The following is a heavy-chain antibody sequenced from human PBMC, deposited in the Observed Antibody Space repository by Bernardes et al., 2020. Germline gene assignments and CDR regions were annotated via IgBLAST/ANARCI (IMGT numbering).Heavy chain of an antibody. J-gene: IGHJ6*02. V-gene: IGHV1-69*06. CDR1: GGTFSSYA. CDR3: ARALGVAMVPGLDYYYGMDV. CDR2: IIPIFGTA. Sequence: SVKVSCKASGGTFSSYAISWVRQAPGQGLEWMGGIIPIFGTANYAQKFQGRVTITADKSTSTAYMELSSLRSEDTAVYYCARALGVAMVPGLDYYYGMDVWGQGTTVTVSS. D-gene: IGHD3-10*01.